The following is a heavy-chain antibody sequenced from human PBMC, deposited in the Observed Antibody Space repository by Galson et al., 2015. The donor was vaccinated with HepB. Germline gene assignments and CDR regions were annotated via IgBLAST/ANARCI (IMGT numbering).Heavy chain of an antibody. Sequence: SVKVSCKASGYTFTSQYMHWVRQAPGQGLEWMGIINPSGGSTNYAQKFQGRVTMTRDTSTSTVYMELSSLRSEDTAVYYCALGGGGSGSYYNAWGQGTLVTVSS. CDR1: GYTFTSQY. J-gene: IGHJ5*02. D-gene: IGHD3-10*01. V-gene: IGHV1-46*01. CDR3: ALGGGGSGSYYNA. CDR2: INPSGGST.